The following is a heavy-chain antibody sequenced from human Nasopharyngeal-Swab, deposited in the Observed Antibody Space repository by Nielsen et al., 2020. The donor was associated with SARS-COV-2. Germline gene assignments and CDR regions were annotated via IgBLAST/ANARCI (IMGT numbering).Heavy chain of an antibody. CDR3: AKPTIFGAEIDY. CDR2: ITSDGDTT. CDR1: GFTFHDFA. Sequence: GKSLKISCAASGFTFHDFAMHWVRQAPGKGLEWVSLITSDGDTTLYADSVKGRFTISRDNSRNSLYLQMNSLRLEDTAFYYCAKPTIFGAEIDYWGQGTLVTVSS. D-gene: IGHD3-3*01. J-gene: IGHJ4*02. V-gene: IGHV3-43D*03.